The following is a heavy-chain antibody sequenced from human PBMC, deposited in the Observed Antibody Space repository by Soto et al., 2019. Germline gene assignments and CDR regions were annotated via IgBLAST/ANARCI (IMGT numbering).Heavy chain of an antibody. J-gene: IGHJ5*02. D-gene: IGHD3-10*01. CDR3: ARASGLSIYNWFDP. CDR1: NGSIGGFY. V-gene: IGHV4-59*01. Sequence: PSKTLSLTCSISNGSIGGFYWNWIRQSPEKGLEWIGQIYFSGSTIYSPSFQSRVTLSVDSSKSQVALRLTSVTAADTAVYFCARASGLSIYNWFDPWGQGILVTVSS. CDR2: IYFSGST.